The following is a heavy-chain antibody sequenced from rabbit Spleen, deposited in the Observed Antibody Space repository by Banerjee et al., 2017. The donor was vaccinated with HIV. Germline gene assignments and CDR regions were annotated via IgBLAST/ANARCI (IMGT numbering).Heavy chain of an antibody. CDR2: IYTGSVDYT. CDR3: ARGSATMTMVITGYYLKL. J-gene: IGHJ4*01. D-gene: IGHD2-1*01. V-gene: IGHV1S40*01. CDR1: GFTLSSYY. Sequence: QSLEESGGGLVQPEGSLTLTCTASGFTLSSYYMNWVRQAPGKGLEWIACIYTGSVDYTYYASWAKGRFTVSKTSSTTVTLQMTSLTAADTATYFCARGSATMTMVITGYYLKLWGPGTLVTVS.